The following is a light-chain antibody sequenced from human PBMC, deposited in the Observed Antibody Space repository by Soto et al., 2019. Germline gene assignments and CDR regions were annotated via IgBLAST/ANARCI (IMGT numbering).Light chain of an antibody. Sequence: EVVVTQSPGTLSLSPGERATLSCRASQSVTSDYLAWYQQKPGQAPRLLIYGASTRATGVTARFRGGGSGTEFTLTISSLQSEDSAVYYCQQYHKWPPITFGQGTRLEIK. CDR2: GAS. CDR1: QSVTSDY. V-gene: IGKV3-15*01. CDR3: QQYHKWPPIT. J-gene: IGKJ5*01.